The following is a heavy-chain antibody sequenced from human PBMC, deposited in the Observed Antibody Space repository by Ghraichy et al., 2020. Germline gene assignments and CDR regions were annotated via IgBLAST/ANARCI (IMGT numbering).Heavy chain of an antibody. V-gene: IGHV3-23*01. D-gene: IGHD3-22*01. Sequence: GGSLRLSCAASGFTFSSYAMSWVRQAPGKGLEWVSAISGSGGSTYYADSVKGRFTISRDNSKNTLYLQMNSLRAEDTAVYYCATPGDYYDSSGYQISHDYWGQGTLVTVSS. CDR2: ISGSGGST. J-gene: IGHJ4*02. CDR3: ATPGDYYDSSGYQISHDY. CDR1: GFTFSSYA.